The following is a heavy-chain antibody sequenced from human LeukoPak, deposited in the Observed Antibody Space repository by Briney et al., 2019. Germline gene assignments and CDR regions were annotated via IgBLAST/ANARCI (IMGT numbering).Heavy chain of an antibody. V-gene: IGHV4-59*01. CDR1: GGSISSYC. CDR2: IYFSGSS. D-gene: IGHD3-9*01. Sequence: SQSLSLTRTVSGGSISSYCASWTRQPAGEGLEWIGYIYFSGSSNYNPSLKNRVTISVDTSKNQFSLKLSSVTAADTAVYYCARFRRNYDILTGYYTSYYMDVWCKRTTVTVSS. J-gene: IGHJ6*03. CDR3: ARFRRNYDILTGYYTSYYMDV.